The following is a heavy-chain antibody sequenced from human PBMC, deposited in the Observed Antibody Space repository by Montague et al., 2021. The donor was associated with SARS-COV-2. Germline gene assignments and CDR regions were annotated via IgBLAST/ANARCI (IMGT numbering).Heavy chain of an antibody. V-gene: IGHV2-5*01. D-gene: IGHD3-9*01. CDR1: GFSLSTPNVG. Sequence: PALVKPTQTLTLTCTFSGFSLSTPNVGVGWIRQPPGKALELVAVIYSNDENRYSPSLRNILTNTKDTAKNQVVLSLTYVDPVDTATYYCAHLIRYYDIFTGIPFDYWGQGSQVTVSS. J-gene: IGHJ4*02. CDR3: AHLIRYYDIFTGIPFDY. CDR2: IYSNDEN.